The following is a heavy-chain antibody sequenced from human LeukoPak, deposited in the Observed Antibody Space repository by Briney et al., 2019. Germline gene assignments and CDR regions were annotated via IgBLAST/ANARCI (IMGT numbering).Heavy chain of an antibody. CDR1: GFTFSSYG. J-gene: IGHJ4*02. CDR2: IWDDGSYK. CDR3: ARDITGGNSYDSSIDY. Sequence: GRSLRLSCAASGFTFSSYGMHWVRQAPGKGLEWVALIWDDGSYKYYADSVKGRLTISRDNAKNTLYLQMNSLTAEDAGVYYCARDITGGNSYDSSIDYWGQGTLVTVSS. D-gene: IGHD5-18*01. V-gene: IGHV3-33*01.